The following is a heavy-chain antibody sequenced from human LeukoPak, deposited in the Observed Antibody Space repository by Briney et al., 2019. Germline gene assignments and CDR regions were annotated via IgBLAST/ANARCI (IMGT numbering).Heavy chain of an antibody. D-gene: IGHD1-26*01. CDR3: ARDVRSVGATGTTLDY. CDR2: ISSSGDTV. CDR1: GFTFSNAW. V-gene: IGHV3-11*04. J-gene: IGHJ4*02. Sequence: PGGSLRLSCAASGFTFSNAWMSWVRQAPGTGLEWVSYISSSGDTVYYADSVKGRFTISRDNAKNSLYLQMNSLRAEDTALYYCARDVRSVGATGTTLDYWGQGTLVTVSS.